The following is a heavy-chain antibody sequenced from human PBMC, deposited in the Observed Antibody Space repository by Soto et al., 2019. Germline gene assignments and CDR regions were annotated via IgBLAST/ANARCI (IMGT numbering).Heavy chain of an antibody. CDR1: GGSISSSNW. J-gene: IGHJ5*02. V-gene: IGHV4-4*02. D-gene: IGHD2-2*01. CDR3: ATVPAATLLNWFDL. Sequence: SETLSLTCAVSGGSISSSNWWSWVRQPPGQGLEWIGEIYHSGTINYSPSLKSRVTVSLDKSKNRISLKLTAVTAADTAVYYCATVPAATLLNWFDLLGQGTLVTVSS. CDR2: IYHSGTI.